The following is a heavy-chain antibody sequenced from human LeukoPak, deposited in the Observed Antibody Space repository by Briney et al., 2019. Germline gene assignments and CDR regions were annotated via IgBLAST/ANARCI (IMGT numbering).Heavy chain of an antibody. Sequence: ASVKVPCKVSGASLSETSIHWVRQAPGQWLEWMGGFDPEDGESIFAQRFQGRFSMTEDTSTDTAYMELRSLRPEDTAVYYCATADKWEPLDYWGQGTLVTVSS. D-gene: IGHD1-26*01. J-gene: IGHJ4*02. CDR3: ATADKWEPLDY. V-gene: IGHV1-24*01. CDR1: GASLSETS. CDR2: FDPEDGES.